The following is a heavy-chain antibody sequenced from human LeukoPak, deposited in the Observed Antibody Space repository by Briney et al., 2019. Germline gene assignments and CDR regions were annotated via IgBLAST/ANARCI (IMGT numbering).Heavy chain of an antibody. CDR3: AKPVYNSFDFDY. J-gene: IGHJ4*02. CDR1: GFSFSSYA. Sequence: SGGSLRLSCAASGFSFSSYAMSWVRQAPGKGLEWVSAISGSGGSTYYADSVKGRFTISRDNSKNTLYLQMNSLRAEDTAVYYCAKPVYNSFDFDYWGQGTLVTVSS. CDR2: ISGSGGST. D-gene: IGHD6-6*01. V-gene: IGHV3-23*01.